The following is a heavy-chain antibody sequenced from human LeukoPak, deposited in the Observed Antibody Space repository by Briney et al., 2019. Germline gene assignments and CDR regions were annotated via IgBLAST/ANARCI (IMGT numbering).Heavy chain of an antibody. CDR2: ISATGGTT. CDR3: AKNGDRGAYCSGGSCYPYYCYYIDV. V-gene: IGHV3-23*01. CDR1: GFGFSNFW. J-gene: IGHJ6*03. Sequence: GSLRLSCAASGFGFSNFWMSWVRQAPGKGLEWVSTISATGGTTYYADSVKGRFTISRDNSKNTLYLQINSLRAEDTAIYYCAKNGDRGAYCSGGSCYPYYCYYIDVWGKGTTVTISS. D-gene: IGHD2-15*01.